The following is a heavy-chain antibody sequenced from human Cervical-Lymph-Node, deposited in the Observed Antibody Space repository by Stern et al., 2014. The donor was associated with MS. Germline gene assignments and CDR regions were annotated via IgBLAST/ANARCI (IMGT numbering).Heavy chain of an antibody. CDR1: GYKFSIYW. CDR3: ARQTTAWASDV. Sequence: VQLGQSGAELIRPGESLKISCKGSGYKFSIYWIAWVRQMPGKGLEWMGIIYPGYSEPRYSPSFQDQVTMSADKSTSTAYLQWSSLNASDTAMYFCARQTTAWASDVWGQGTLVTVSS. CDR2: IYPGYSEP. J-gene: IGHJ4*02. D-gene: IGHD1-14*01. V-gene: IGHV5-51*01.